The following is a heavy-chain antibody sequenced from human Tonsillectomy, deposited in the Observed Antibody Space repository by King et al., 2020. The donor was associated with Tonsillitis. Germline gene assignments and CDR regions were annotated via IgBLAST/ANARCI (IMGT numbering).Heavy chain of an antibody. CDR3: ARVSGDYDILPGFEY. CDR1: GYTFTSYG. D-gene: IGHD3-9*01. CDR2: ISAYNGNT. J-gene: IGHJ4*02. Sequence: VQLVESGAEVKKPGASVKVSCKASGYTFTSYGISWVRQAPGQGLEWMGWISAYNGNTNYAQKIQGRVTMTTDTSTSTAYMELRSLRSDDTAVYSCARVSGDYDILPGFEYWGQGTLVTVSS. V-gene: IGHV1-18*01.